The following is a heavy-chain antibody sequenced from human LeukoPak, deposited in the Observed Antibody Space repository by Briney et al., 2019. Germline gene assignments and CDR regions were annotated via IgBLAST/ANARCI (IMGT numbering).Heavy chain of an antibody. D-gene: IGHD2-2*01. J-gene: IGHJ6*02. V-gene: IGHV1-46*01. CDR1: GYTFTNYY. CDR2: INPSGGST. Sequence: SSVTVSYKASGYTFTNYYMHWVRQAPGQGLEWMGIINPSGGSTSYPHKLQGRVTITRDTSTSTVYLELSRLSSADPAGYYCAREMSQLLAFSDSYGMDVWGQGTTVTVSS. CDR3: AREMSQLLAFSDSYGMDV.